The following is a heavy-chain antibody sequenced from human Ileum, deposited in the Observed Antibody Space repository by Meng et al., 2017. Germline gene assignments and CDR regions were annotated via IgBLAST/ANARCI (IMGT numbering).Heavy chain of an antibody. D-gene: IGHD6-6*01. V-gene: IGHV4-61*01. CDR3: ARFSTSPASYFFDY. J-gene: IGHJ4*02. CDR1: GGSVSSGSYY. Sequence: QVHLQESGPSLVRPSETLSLACTGAGGSVSSGSYYWSWIRQPPGKGLEWIGHIYYSGSTNYNPSLKSRVTISVDMSKNQFSLKLNSVTAADTAIYFCARFSTSPASYFFDYWGQGTLVTVSS. CDR2: IYYSGST.